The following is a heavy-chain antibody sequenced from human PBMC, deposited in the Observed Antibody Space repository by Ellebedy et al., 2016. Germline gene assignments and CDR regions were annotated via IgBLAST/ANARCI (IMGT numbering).Heavy chain of an antibody. V-gene: IGHV3-33*01. CDR1: GFGFSSYG. CDR3: AREGGIFGLDY. J-gene: IGHJ4*02. Sequence: GESLKISXAASGFGFSSYGMYWVRQAPGKGLEWVAVIWYDGSNKYYADSVKGRFTISRDNSKNTLYLQMNSLRAEDTALYYCAREGGIFGLDYWGQGTLVTVSS. D-gene: IGHD3-3*02. CDR2: IWYDGSNK.